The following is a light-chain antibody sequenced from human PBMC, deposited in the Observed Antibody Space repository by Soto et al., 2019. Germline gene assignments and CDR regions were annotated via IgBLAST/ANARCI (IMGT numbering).Light chain of an antibody. Sequence: DIQMTQSPSTLSASVGDRVTITCRTSQSVSNWLAWYQQKPGKAPKLLIYDASNLESGVPSRFSGSGSGTEFNLTICSLQPDDVATDDCQEYHTYSPDFGPGTTVDIK. CDR3: QEYHTYSPD. J-gene: IGKJ3*01. CDR2: DAS. CDR1: QSVSNW. V-gene: IGKV1-5*01.